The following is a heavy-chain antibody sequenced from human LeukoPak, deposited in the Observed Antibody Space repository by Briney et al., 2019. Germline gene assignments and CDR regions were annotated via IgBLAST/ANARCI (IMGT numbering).Heavy chain of an antibody. Sequence: PGGSLRLSCAASGFTFSSYGMHWVRQAPGKGLEWVAFIRYDGSNKYYADSVKGRFTISRDNSKNTLYLQMNSLRAEDTAVYYCAKDVISSGLWFGELFRFNWFDPWGQGTLVTVSS. CDR1: GFTFSSYG. CDR2: IRYDGSNK. J-gene: IGHJ5*02. V-gene: IGHV3-30*02. D-gene: IGHD3-10*01. CDR3: AKDVISSGLWFGELFRFNWFDP.